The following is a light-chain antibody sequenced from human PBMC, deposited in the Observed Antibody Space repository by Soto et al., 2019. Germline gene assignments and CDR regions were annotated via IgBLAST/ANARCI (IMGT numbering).Light chain of an antibody. J-gene: IGLJ3*02. CDR3: SSYTSSSTWV. CDR1: SSDVGGYNY. CDR2: EVS. Sequence: QSALTQPASVSGSPGQSIIISCTGTSSDVGGYNYVSWYQQYPGKAPKLMIYEVSNRPSGVSNRFSGSKSGNTASLTISGLQAEDEADYYCSSYTSSSTWVFGGGTKLTVL. V-gene: IGLV2-14*01.